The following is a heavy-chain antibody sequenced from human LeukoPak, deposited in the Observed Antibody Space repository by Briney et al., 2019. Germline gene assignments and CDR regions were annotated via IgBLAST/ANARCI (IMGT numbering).Heavy chain of an antibody. CDR3: ARDKPAGDAFDI. V-gene: IGHV4-59*01. D-gene: IGHD1-14*01. CDR1: GGSISSYY. Sequence: SETLSLTCTVSGGSISSYYWSWIRQPPGKGLEWIGYIYYSGSTNYNPSLKSRVTISVDTSKNQFSLKLSSVTAADTAVYYCARDKPAGDAFDILGQRDNGHRLF. CDR2: IYYSGST. J-gene: IGHJ3*02.